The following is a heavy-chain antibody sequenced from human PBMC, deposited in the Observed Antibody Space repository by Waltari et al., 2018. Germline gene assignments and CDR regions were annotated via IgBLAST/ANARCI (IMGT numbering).Heavy chain of an antibody. D-gene: IGHD1-26*01. CDR3: ARDRGRGLYLDS. V-gene: IGHV4-4*02. CDR1: GDSVSNYYW. J-gene: IGHJ4*02. Sequence: QLQLQQSGPGLVKPSESLSLTCGVSGDSVSNYYWWSWVRQSPGKGLEWIGQIHGSGKTNYNPSLESRVTVSMDTSNNQFSLKLTSPTAADTAVYYGARDRGRGLYLDSWGQGTLVTVSP. CDR2: IHGSGKT.